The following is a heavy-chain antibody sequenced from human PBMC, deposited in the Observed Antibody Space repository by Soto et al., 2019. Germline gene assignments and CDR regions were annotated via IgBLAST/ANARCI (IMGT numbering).Heavy chain of an antibody. CDR1: GGSISSGGYS. CDR2: IYHSGST. V-gene: IGHV4-30-2*01. CDR3: ARQERDYYVSGRGYWNNWFDP. D-gene: IGHD3-10*01. Sequence: HSGTMSLTCAVSGGSISSGGYSGSWHRQPPGKGLEWIGYIYHSGSTYYNPSLKSRVTISVDRSKNQFSLKLSSVTAADTAVYYCARQERDYYVSGRGYWNNWFDPWGQGTLVTVS. J-gene: IGHJ5*02.